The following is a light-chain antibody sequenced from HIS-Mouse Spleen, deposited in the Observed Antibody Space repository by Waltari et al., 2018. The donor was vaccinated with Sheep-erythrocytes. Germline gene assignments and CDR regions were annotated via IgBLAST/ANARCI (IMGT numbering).Light chain of an antibody. J-gene: IGKJ2*01. CDR2: DAS. V-gene: IGKV1-13*02. CDR3: QQFNSHPMYT. CDR1: QGISSA. Sequence: AIQFTQSPSSLSASVGDRVTITCRASQGISSALAWYQQKPGKTPKLLIYDASSLESGVPSRFSGSGSGTDFTLTISSLQPEDFATYYCQQFNSHPMYTFGQGTKLEIK.